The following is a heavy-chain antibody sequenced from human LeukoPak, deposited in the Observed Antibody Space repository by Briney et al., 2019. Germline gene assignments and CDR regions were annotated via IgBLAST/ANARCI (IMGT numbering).Heavy chain of an antibody. CDR3: ARARLRLGEGDYYFDY. V-gene: IGHV4-59*01. J-gene: IGHJ4*02. CDR2: IYYSGST. CDR1: GGSISSYY. Sequence: SETLSLTCTVSGGSISSYYWSWIRQPPGKGLEWIGYIYYSGSTNYNPSLKSRVTISVDTSKNQFSLKLSSVTAADTAVYYCARARLRLGEGDYYFDYWGQGTLVTVSS. D-gene: IGHD3-16*01.